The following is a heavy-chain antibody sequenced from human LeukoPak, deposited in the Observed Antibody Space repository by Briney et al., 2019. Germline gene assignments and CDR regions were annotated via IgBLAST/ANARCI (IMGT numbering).Heavy chain of an antibody. J-gene: IGHJ3*02. D-gene: IGHD3-22*01. CDR1: GYTFTSYG. Sequence: ASVKVSCKASGYTFTSYGISWVRQAPGQGLEWMGWISAYNGNTNYAQKLQGRVTMTTDTSTSTAYMELGSLRSDDTAVYYCARDAVRYYYDSSGYQKFAFDIWGQGTMVTVSS. CDR3: ARDAVRYYYDSSGYQKFAFDI. CDR2: ISAYNGNT. V-gene: IGHV1-18*01.